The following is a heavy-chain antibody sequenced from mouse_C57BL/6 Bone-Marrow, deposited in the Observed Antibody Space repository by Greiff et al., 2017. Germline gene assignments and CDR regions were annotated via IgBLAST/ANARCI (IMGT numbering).Heavy chain of an antibody. CDR2: IYPRSGNT. CDR3: ARSYYYGSSFAY. CDR1: GYTFTSYG. J-gene: IGHJ3*01. V-gene: IGHV1-81*01. D-gene: IGHD1-1*01. Sequence: QVQLQQSGAELARPGASVKLSCKASGYTFTSYGISWVKQRTGQGLEWIGEIYPRSGNTYYNEKFKGKATLTADKSSSTAYMELRSLPSEDSAVYFCARSYYYGSSFAYWGQGTLVTVSA.